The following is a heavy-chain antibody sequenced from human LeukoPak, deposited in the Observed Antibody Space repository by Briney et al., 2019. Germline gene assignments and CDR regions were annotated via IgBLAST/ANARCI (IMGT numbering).Heavy chain of an antibody. Sequence: GGSLRLSCAASGFTFSSYAMSWVRQAPGKGLEWVSVIYSGGSTYYADSVKGRFTISRDNSKNTLYLQMNSLRAEDTAVYYCASRGRYYHGVFDIWAQGTMVPVFS. CDR3: ASRGRYYHGVFDI. CDR1: GFTFSSYA. CDR2: IYSGGST. D-gene: IGHD1-26*01. V-gene: IGHV3-23*03. J-gene: IGHJ3*02.